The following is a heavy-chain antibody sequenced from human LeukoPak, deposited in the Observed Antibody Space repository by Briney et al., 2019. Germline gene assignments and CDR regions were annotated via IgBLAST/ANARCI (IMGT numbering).Heavy chain of an antibody. CDR1: GGSISSYY. V-gene: IGHV4-59*01. CDR2: IYYSGST. J-gene: IGHJ4*02. Sequence: PSETPSLTCTVSGGSISSYYWSWIRQPPGKGLEWIGYIYYSGSTNYNPSLKSRVTISVDTSKNQFSLKLSSVTAADTAVYYCASTATRRYFDWSPFDYWGQGTLVTVSS. CDR3: ASTATRRYFDWSPFDY. D-gene: IGHD3-9*01.